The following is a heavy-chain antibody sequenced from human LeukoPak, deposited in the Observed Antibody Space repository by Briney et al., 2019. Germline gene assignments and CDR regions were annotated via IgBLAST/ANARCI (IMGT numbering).Heavy chain of an antibody. CDR1: GDSISTSSYY. CDR2: IYYSGST. Sequence: SETLSLTCTASGDSISTSSYYWGWIRQPPGKGLEWLGSIYYSGSTYYNPSLKSRVAISVDTSKNQFSLNLYSVTAADTAVFYCARSYYYDYRQIDYWGQGTLVTVSS. D-gene: IGHD3-22*01. J-gene: IGHJ4*02. CDR3: ARSYYYDYRQIDY. V-gene: IGHV4-39*01.